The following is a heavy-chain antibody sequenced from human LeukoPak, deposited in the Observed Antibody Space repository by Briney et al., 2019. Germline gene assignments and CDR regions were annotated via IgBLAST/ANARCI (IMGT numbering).Heavy chain of an antibody. D-gene: IGHD3-16*01. CDR1: GYTFTSYH. CDR2: MSPNSGNT. Sequence: ASVKVSCKASGYTFTSYHINWERQATGQGLEWMGWMSPNSGNTDYAQKFQGRVTMTRDTSINTAYMELSSLRSEDTAVYYCARGVGDLGDYWGQGTLVTVSS. J-gene: IGHJ4*02. V-gene: IGHV1-8*01. CDR3: ARGVGDLGDY.